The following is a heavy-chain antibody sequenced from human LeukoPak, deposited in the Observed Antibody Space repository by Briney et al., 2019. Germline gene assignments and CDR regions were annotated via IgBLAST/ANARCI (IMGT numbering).Heavy chain of an antibody. J-gene: IGHJ4*02. CDR3: ASSFSDDFWSGHF. Sequence: SGGSLRLSCVASGFTFNMYWMSWVRQAPGKGLEYVANIKEDGSVKHYVDSVNGRFTISRDNAKNSLYLQMNSLRTEDTAVYYCASSFSDDFWSGHFWGRGTLVTVSS. D-gene: IGHD3-3*01. CDR2: IKEDGSVK. CDR1: GFTFNMYW. V-gene: IGHV3-7*01.